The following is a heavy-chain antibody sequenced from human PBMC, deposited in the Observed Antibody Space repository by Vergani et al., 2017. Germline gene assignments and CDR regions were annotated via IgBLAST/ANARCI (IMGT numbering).Heavy chain of an antibody. J-gene: IGHJ4*02. D-gene: IGHD3-9*01. V-gene: IGHV4-38-2*01. CDR2: NYRTGRT. Sequence: QVQLQESGPGLVKPSETLSLTCAVSGFSIDNGYYWDWIRQPPGKGLEWIGINYRTGRTHFNPSLKSRVTISVDTSNNHFSLRLNSLTAADTAVYYCARRSGIVYDIFSGTQYLFDVWGQGTLVTVSS. CDR1: GFSIDNGYY. CDR3: ARRSGIVYDIFSGTQYLFDV.